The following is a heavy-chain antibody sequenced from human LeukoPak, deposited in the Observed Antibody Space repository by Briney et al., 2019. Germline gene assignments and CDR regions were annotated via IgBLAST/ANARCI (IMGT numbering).Heavy chain of an antibody. CDR3: ASQIGIVGANRFGY. Sequence: ASVKVSCKASGYTFTSYGISWVRQAPGQGLEWMGWISAYNGNTNYAQKLQGRVTMTTDTSTSTAYMELKSLRSDDTAVYYCASQIGIVGANRFGYWGQGTLVTVSS. D-gene: IGHD1-26*01. V-gene: IGHV1-18*01. CDR1: GYTFTSYG. CDR2: ISAYNGNT. J-gene: IGHJ4*02.